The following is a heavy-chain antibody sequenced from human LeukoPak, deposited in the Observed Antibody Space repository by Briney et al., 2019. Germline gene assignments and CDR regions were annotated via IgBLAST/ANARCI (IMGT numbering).Heavy chain of an antibody. Sequence: GSLRLSCAASGFTFSKNAMSWVRQAPGKGLEWVSSLSGSGADTYYADSVKGRFTISRDNAKNTAYLQMNSLRAEDTAVYYCAKDPYGTRYFDYWGQGTLVTAS. D-gene: IGHD2-2*01. CDR1: GFTFSKNA. CDR3: AKDPYGTRYFDY. V-gene: IGHV3-23*01. CDR2: LSGSGADT. J-gene: IGHJ4*02.